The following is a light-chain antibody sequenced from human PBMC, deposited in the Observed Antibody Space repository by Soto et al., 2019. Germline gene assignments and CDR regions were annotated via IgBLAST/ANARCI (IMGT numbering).Light chain of an antibody. Sequence: EIVMPQSPPTLPLSQGEGATSSCGASQSVRTTLAWYKRKPGQAPRPLINGASTRATGIPARFSGSGSGTEFTLTISSLQSEDFAVYYCQQYNNWPRTFGQGTKVEIK. J-gene: IGKJ1*01. V-gene: IGKV3-15*01. CDR3: QQYNNWPRT. CDR1: QSVRTT. CDR2: GAS.